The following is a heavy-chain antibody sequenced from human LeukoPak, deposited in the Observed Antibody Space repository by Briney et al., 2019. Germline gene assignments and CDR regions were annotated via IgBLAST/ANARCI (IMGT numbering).Heavy chain of an antibody. CDR1: GYTFTSFA. D-gene: IGHD1-1*01. J-gene: IGHJ4*02. V-gene: IGHV1-18*01. CDR3: AREGGPTGGAQDY. CDR2: ISAYNGNT. Sequence: GSVKVSCKASGYTFTSFAISWVRQAPGQGLEWMGWISAYNGNTHYAQKVQDRVTMTTDTSTSTAYMELRSLRSDDTAVYYCAREGGPTGGAQDYWGQGTLVTVSS.